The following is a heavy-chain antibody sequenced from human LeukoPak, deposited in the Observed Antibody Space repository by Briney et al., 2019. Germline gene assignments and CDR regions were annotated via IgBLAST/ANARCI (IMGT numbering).Heavy chain of an antibody. D-gene: IGHD3-22*01. V-gene: IGHV1-46*01. Sequence: ASVKLSCKASGYTFTSYYMHWVRQAPGQGLEWMGIINPSGGSTSYAKKFQGSVTMTRDTSTSTVYMELSSLRSEDTAVYYCCYDSSGYYDYWGQGTLVTVSS. CDR1: GYTFTSYY. CDR3: CYDSSGYYDY. J-gene: IGHJ4*02. CDR2: INPSGGST.